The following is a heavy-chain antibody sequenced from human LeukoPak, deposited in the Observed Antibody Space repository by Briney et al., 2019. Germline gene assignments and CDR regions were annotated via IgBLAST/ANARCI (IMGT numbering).Heavy chain of an antibody. CDR1: GFTFSSYS. Sequence: GGSLRLSCAASGFTFSSYSMNWVRQAPGKGLEWVSSISSSSSYIYYADSVKGRFTISRDNAKNSLYLQMNSLRAEDTAVYYCARVGWPLFFGEALVDYYGMDVWGQGTTVTVSS. J-gene: IGHJ6*02. CDR3: ARVGWPLFFGEALVDYYGMDV. CDR2: ISSSSSYI. V-gene: IGHV3-21*01. D-gene: IGHD3-10*01.